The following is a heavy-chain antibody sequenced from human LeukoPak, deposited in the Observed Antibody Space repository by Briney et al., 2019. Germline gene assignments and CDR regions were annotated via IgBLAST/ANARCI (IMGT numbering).Heavy chain of an antibody. CDR2: MNPNSGNT. D-gene: IGHD2-15*01. Sequence: GASVTVSCKASGYTFTSYDINWVRQATGQGLEWMGWMNPNSGNTGYAQKFQGRVTMTRNTSISTAYMEVSSLGSEDTAVYYCAGGASLRAVVVGATSSPPMPYDFWGQGTLVTVSS. CDR1: GYTFTSYD. V-gene: IGHV1-8*01. CDR3: AGGASLRAVVVGATSSPPMPYDF. J-gene: IGHJ4*02.